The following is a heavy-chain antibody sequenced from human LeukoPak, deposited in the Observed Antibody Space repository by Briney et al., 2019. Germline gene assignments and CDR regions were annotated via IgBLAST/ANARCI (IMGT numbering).Heavy chain of an antibody. CDR3: ARSPPPREYGYGRLDGYYFDY. D-gene: IGHD5-18*01. CDR2: IIPIFGTA. V-gene: IGHV1-69*05. CDR1: GVTFSSYA. Sequence: SVKVSCKASGVTFSSYAISWVRQAPGQGLEWMGRIIPIFGTANYAQKFQGRVTITTDESTSTAYMELSSLRSEDTAVYYCARSPPPREYGYGRLDGYYFDYWGQGTLVTVSS. J-gene: IGHJ4*02.